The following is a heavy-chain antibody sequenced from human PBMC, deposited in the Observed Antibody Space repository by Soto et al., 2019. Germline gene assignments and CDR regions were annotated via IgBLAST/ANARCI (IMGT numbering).Heavy chain of an antibody. CDR2: TYYRSKWYN. Sequence: SQTLSLTCAISGDSVSSNSAAWNWIRQSPSRGLEWLGRTYYRSKWYNDYAVSVKSRITINPDTSKNQFSLQLNSVTPEDTAVYYCAREVPLTMVRGVIRYFDYWGQGTLVTVSS. D-gene: IGHD3-10*01. CDR1: GDSVSSNSAA. CDR3: AREVPLTMVRGVIRYFDY. V-gene: IGHV6-1*01. J-gene: IGHJ4*02.